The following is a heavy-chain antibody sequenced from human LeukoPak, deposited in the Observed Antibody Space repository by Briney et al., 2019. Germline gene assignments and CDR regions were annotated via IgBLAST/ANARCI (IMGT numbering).Heavy chain of an antibody. V-gene: IGHV3-21*01. CDR2: ITSSSSYI. D-gene: IGHD6-19*01. J-gene: IGHJ4*02. CDR1: GFTSSSIS. CDR3: ARDPVAGAL. Sequence: GGSLRPSWPPSGFTSSSISITWVRQPPGKGLEWVSSITSSSSYIYYADSVKGRFTISRDNAKNSLYLQMNSLRAEDTAVYYCARDPVAGALWGQGTLVTVSS.